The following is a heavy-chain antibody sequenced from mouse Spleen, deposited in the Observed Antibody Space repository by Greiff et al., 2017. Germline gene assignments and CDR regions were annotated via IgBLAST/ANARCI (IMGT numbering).Heavy chain of an antibody. Sequence: VQLQQSGAELARPGASVKMSCKASGYTFTSYTMHWVKQRPGQGLEWIGYINPSSGYTNYNQKFKDKATLTADNSSSTAYMQLSSLTSEDSAVYYCARRGHYYGYDYAMDYWGQGTSVTVSS. CDR2: INPSSGYT. D-gene: IGHD1-2*01. CDR3: ARRGHYYGYDYAMDY. J-gene: IGHJ4*01. V-gene: IGHV1-4*01. CDR1: GYTFTSYT.